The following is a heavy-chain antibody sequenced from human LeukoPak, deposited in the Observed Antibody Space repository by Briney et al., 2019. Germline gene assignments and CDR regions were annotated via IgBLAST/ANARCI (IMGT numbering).Heavy chain of an antibody. J-gene: IGHJ4*02. CDR1: GGTFSSYA. V-gene: IGHV1-69*05. CDR3: ARGRYSDTAMDPVFDY. Sequence: GSSVKVSCKASGGTFSSYAIGWVRQAPGQGLEWMGGIIPIFGTANYAQKFQGRVTITTDESTSTAYMELSSLRSEDTAVYYCARGRYSDTAMDPVFDYWGQGTLVTVSS. D-gene: IGHD5-18*01. CDR2: IIPIFGTA.